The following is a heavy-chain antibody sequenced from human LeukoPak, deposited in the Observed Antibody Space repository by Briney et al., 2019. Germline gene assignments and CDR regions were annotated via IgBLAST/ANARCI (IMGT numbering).Heavy chain of an antibody. Sequence: SVKVSCKASGYTFTSYDINWVRQAPGQGLEWMGGIIPIFGTANYAQKFQGRVTITADESTSTAYMELSSLRSEDTAVYYCAILEYGSGTNGVGYWGQGTLVTVSS. CDR2: IIPIFGTA. V-gene: IGHV1-69*13. J-gene: IGHJ4*02. D-gene: IGHD3-10*01. CDR1: GYTFTSYD. CDR3: AILEYGSGTNGVGY.